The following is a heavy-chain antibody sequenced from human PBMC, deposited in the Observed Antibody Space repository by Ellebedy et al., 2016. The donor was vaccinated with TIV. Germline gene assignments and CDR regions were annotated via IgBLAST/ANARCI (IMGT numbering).Heavy chain of an antibody. J-gene: IGHJ3*01. V-gene: IGHV3-23*01. CDR3: AKTRGYSDAFDS. CDR2: ISANAINT. CDR1: GFAISRSG. D-gene: IGHD5-18*01. Sequence: GESLKISXAASGFAISRSGMNWVRQAPGKGLEWVSSISANAINTYDADSVKGRFTISRDNSKNTLYLQMNGLRAEDTAIYYCAKTRGYSDAFDSWGQGTMVTVSS.